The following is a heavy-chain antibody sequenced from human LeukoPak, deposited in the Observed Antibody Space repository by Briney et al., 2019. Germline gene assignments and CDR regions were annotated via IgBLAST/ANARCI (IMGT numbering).Heavy chain of an antibody. CDR2: MNPNSGNA. V-gene: IGHV1-8*01. D-gene: IGHD6-25*01. J-gene: IGHJ6*02. Sequence: ASVKVSCKASGYTFSNYDINWVRQATGQGLEWVGWMNPNSGNAGYAQKFQGRVTMTRDTSISTAYMDLSSLTSEDTAMYYCARRGEDFIAAARQYYSYYGMDVWGQGTTVTVSS. CDR1: GYTFSNYD. CDR3: ARRGEDFIAAARQYYSYYGMDV.